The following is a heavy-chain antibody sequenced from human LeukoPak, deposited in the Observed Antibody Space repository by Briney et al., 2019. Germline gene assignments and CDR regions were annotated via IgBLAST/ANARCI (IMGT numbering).Heavy chain of an antibody. Sequence: SETLSLTCTVSGGSISSSSYYWGWIRQPPGKGLEWIGSIYYSGSTYYNPSLKSRVTISVDTSKNQFPLKLSSVTAADTAVYYCARDRADISGYYLDYWGQGTLVTVSS. CDR2: IYYSGST. V-gene: IGHV4-39*06. CDR1: GGSISSSSYY. J-gene: IGHJ4*02. D-gene: IGHD3-22*01. CDR3: ARDRADISGYYLDY.